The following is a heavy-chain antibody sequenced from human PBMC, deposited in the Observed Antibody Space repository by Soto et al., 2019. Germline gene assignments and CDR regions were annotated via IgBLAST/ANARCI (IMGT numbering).Heavy chain of an antibody. CDR2: IYSGGST. V-gene: IGHV3-66*01. CDR1: EFTVSRSY. Sequence: GGSLRLSCAASEFTVSRSYMSWVRQAPGKGLEWVSVIYSGGSTYDADSVKGRFTISRDNSKNTLYLQMNSLRAEDTAVYYCAREYGDADYYYGMDVWGQGTTVTVSS. D-gene: IGHD2-8*01. CDR3: AREYGDADYYYGMDV. J-gene: IGHJ6*02.